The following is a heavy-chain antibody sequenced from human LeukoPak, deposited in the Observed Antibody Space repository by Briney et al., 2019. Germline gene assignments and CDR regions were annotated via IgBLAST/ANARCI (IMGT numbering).Heavy chain of an antibody. CDR1: GFSFSTYN. J-gene: IGHJ4*02. V-gene: IGHV3-48*01. Sequence: GGSLRLSCAASGFSFSTYNMNWVRQAPGKGLEWVSYISSSSSTIYYADSVKGRFTISRDNAKNSLYLQMDSLRAEDTAVYYCARDWPFDYWGQGTPVTVSS. CDR3: ARDWPFDY. CDR2: ISSSSSTI.